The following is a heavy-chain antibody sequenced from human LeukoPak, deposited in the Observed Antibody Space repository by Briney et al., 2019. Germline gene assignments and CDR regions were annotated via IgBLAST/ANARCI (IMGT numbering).Heavy chain of an antibody. J-gene: IGHJ4*02. CDR2: IYSGGST. V-gene: IGHV3-53*01. CDR3: ARRGYDSSGYHY. Sequence: PGGSLRLSCAASGFTVSSNYMSWVRQAPGKGLQWVSVIYSGGSTYYADSVKGRFTISRDNSKNTLYLQMNSLRAEDTAVYYCARRGYDSSGYHYWGQGTLVTVSS. D-gene: IGHD3-22*01. CDR1: GFTVSSNY.